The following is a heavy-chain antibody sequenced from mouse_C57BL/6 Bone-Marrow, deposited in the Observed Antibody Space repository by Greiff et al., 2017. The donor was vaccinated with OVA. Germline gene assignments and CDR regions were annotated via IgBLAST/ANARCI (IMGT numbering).Heavy chain of an antibody. CDR2: IYPGDGDT. J-gene: IGHJ3*01. CDR1: GYAFSSSW. V-gene: IGHV1-82*01. D-gene: IGHD2-5*01. CDR3: ARSVYSNSWFAY. Sequence: QVQLQQSGPELVKPGASVKISCKASGYAFSSSWMNWVKQRPGKGLEWIGRIYPGDGDTNYNGKFKGKATLTADKSSSTAYMQLSSLTSEDSAVYVCARSVYSNSWFAYWGQGTLVTVSA.